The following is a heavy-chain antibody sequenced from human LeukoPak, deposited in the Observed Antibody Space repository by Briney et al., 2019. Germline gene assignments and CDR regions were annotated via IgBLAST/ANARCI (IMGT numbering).Heavy chain of an antibody. J-gene: IGHJ4*02. V-gene: IGHV4-39*07. CDR2: IFYSGST. CDR3: ASGPPYSSSWYDY. D-gene: IGHD6-13*01. Sequence: PSETLSLTCTVSGGSISSSTCYWAWIRQPPGKGLEWVGNIFYSGSTYYNPSLKSRVTISVDTSKNQFSLKLSSVTAADTAVYYCASGPPYSSSWYDYWGQGTLVTVSS. CDR1: GGSISSSTCY.